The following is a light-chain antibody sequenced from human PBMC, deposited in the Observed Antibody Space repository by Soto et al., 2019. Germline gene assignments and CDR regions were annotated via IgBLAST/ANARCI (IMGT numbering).Light chain of an antibody. Sequence: SYELTQPPSMSVSPGQTASITCSGDKLGEKYACWYQQKPGQTPVLVIYQNNKRPSGIPERFSGSNSGNTATLTISGTQTMDEADYYCQAWDSNTEVFATGTKLTVL. CDR3: QAWDSNTEV. J-gene: IGLJ1*01. CDR1: KLGEKY. CDR2: QNN. V-gene: IGLV3-1*01.